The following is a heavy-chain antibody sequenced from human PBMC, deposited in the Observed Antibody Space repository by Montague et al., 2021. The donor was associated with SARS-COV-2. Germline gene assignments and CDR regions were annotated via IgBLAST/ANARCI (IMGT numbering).Heavy chain of an antibody. CDR1: GGSISNYY. CDR2: ISSSGST. V-gene: IGHV4-59*01. D-gene: IGHD2-2*01. CDR3: ARDNPSSRRLPTTKGDYYYGMDV. Sequence: SETLSLTCTVSGGSISNYYWSWIRQPPGKGLEWIGYISSSGSTNYNPSLKSRVTISVDTSKIQFSLRLSSVTSADTAVYYCARDNPSSRRLPTTKGDYYYGMDVGGQGTTVTVSS. J-gene: IGHJ6*02.